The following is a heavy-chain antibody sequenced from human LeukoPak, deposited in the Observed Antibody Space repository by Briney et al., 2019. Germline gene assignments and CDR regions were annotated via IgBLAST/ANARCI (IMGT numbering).Heavy chain of an antibody. CDR2: IYTSGST. J-gene: IGHJ4*02. CDR3: ARDPANIGNLFFDY. CDR1: GGSISRSSW. Sequence: ASETLSLTCAVSGGSISRSSWWSWVRQPAGKALEWIGHIYTSGSTNNPSLKSRVTMSIDTSKNQFSLRLTSVTAADTAVYYCARDPANIGNLFFDYWGQGILVTVSS. D-gene: IGHD1-1*01. V-gene: IGHV4-4*07.